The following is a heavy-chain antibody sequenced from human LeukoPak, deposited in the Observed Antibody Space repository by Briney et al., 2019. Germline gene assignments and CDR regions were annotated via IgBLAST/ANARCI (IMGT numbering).Heavy chain of an antibody. J-gene: IGHJ4*02. CDR1: GGTFSSYA. CDR2: IIPILGIA. D-gene: IGHD4-17*01. Sequence: SVKVSCKASGGTFSSYAISWVRQAPGQGLEWVGRIIPILGIANYAQKFQGRVTITADKSTSTAYMELSSLRSEDTAVYYCARDSRYGDYPFDYWGQGTLVTVSS. V-gene: IGHV1-69*04. CDR3: ARDSRYGDYPFDY.